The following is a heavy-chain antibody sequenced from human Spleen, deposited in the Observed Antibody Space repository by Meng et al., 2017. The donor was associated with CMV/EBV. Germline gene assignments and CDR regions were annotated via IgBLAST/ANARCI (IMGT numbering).Heavy chain of an antibody. D-gene: IGHD3-9*01. CDR2: IYWNDDK. V-gene: IGHV2-5*01. J-gene: IGHJ3*02. CDR1: FSLNTIGLG. CDR3: AHTPYDPAGYSPPFQI. Sequence: FSLNTIGLGVGWIRQPPGKALEWLALIYWNDDKRYSPALKNRLTISKDISNNQVVLTMANMDPVDTATYSCAHTPYDPAGYSPPFQIWGQGTMVTVSS.